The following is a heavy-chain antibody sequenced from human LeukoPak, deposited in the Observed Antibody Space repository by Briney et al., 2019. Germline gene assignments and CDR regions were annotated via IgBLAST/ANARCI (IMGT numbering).Heavy chain of an antibody. CDR2: IKDGGTTT. CDR1: GFTFSSYW. CDR3: TTIRPGY. V-gene: IGHV3-74*01. J-gene: IGHJ4*02. D-gene: IGHD5-24*01. Sequence: SGGSLRLSCAASGFTFSSYWIRWVRQVPGKGPVWVSRIKDGGTTTDYADSVKGRFTISRDDAKNTLYLQMNSLRAEDTAVYYCTTIRPGYWGRGTLVTVSS.